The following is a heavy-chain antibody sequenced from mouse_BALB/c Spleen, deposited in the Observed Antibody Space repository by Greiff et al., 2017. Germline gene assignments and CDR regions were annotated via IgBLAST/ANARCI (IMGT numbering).Heavy chain of an antibody. V-gene: IGHV5-6*03. J-gene: IGHJ1*01. Sequence: EVMLVESGGGLVQPGGSRKLSCAASGFTFSSYGMSWVRQTPDKRLEWVATISSGGSYTYYPDSVKGRFTISRDNAKNTLYLQMSSLKSEDTAMYYCARGWYFDVWGAGTTVTVSS. CDR2: ISSGGSYT. CDR1: GFTFSSYG. CDR3: ARGWYFDV.